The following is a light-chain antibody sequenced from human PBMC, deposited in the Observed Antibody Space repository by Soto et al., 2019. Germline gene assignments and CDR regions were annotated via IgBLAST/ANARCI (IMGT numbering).Light chain of an antibody. Sequence: EIVMTQSPATLSVSPGERATLSCRASQSVSSNLAWYQQKPGQAPRLLIYGASTRATAIPARFSGSGSATAFTLTISSLQSEDFAVYYCQQYNNWPFTFGPGTKVDIK. J-gene: IGKJ3*01. CDR1: QSVSSN. V-gene: IGKV3-15*01. CDR2: GAS. CDR3: QQYNNWPFT.